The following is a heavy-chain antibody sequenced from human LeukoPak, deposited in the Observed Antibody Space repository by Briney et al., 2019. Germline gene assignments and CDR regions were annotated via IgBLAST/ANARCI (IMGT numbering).Heavy chain of an antibody. CDR3: AKDPHFGVVIIPHFDY. V-gene: IGHV3-23*01. Sequence: PGGSLRRSCAASGFTFSSYAMSWVRQAPGKGLESVSAISGSGGSTYYADSVKGRFTISRDNSKNTLYLQMNSLRAEDTAVYYCAKDPHFGVVIIPHFDYWGQGTLVTVSS. CDR1: GFTFSSYA. D-gene: IGHD3-3*01. J-gene: IGHJ4*02. CDR2: ISGSGGST.